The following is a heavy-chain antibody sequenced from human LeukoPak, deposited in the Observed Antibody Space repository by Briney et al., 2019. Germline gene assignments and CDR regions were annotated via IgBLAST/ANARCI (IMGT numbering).Heavy chain of an antibody. Sequence: GESQKISCKGSGYSFTSYWIGWVRQVPGKGLEWMGIIYPGDSDTRYSPSFQGQVTISADKSISTAYLQWSSLKASDTAMYYCGRIPAAGSLKGSFDIWGQGTMVTVSS. D-gene: IGHD6-13*01. CDR3: GRIPAAGSLKGSFDI. V-gene: IGHV5-51*01. CDR2: IYPGDSDT. CDR1: GYSFTSYW. J-gene: IGHJ3*02.